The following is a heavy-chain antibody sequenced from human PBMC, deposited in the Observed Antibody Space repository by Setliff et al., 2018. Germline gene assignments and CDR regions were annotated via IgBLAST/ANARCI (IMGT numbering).Heavy chain of an antibody. CDR3: ARGVGATCDY. J-gene: IGHJ4*02. CDR2: IYYSGST. V-gene: IGHV4-59*01. CDR1: GGSISSYY. D-gene: IGHD1-26*01. Sequence: SETLSLTCTVSGGSISSYYWSWIRQPPGKGLEWIGYIYYSGSTNYNPSLKSRVTISVDTSKNQFSLKLGSVTAADTAVYYCARGVGATCDYWGQGTLVTVSS.